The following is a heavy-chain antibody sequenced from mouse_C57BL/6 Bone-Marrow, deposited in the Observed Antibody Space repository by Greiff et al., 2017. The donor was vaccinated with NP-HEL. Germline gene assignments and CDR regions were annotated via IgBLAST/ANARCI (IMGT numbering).Heavy chain of an antibody. CDR1: GFSLTSYG. CDR2: IWGVGST. V-gene: IGHV2-6*01. J-gene: IGHJ4*01. CDR3: ARVYYGSSYLYAMDY. Sequence: VQLHQSGPGLVAPSQSLSITCTVSGFSLTSYGVDWVRQSPGKGLEWLGVIWGVGSTNYNSALKSRLSISKDNSTSQVFLKMNSLQTDDTAMYYCARVYYGSSYLYAMDYWGQGTSVTVSS. D-gene: IGHD1-1*01.